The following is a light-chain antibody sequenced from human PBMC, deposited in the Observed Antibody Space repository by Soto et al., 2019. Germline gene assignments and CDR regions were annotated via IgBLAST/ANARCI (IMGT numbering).Light chain of an antibody. CDR2: EDN. J-gene: IGLJ3*02. CDR3: CSYAGGNAWV. V-gene: IGLV2-23*01. CDR1: SGDVAAYNL. Sequence: QSALTQPASVSGSPGQSITISCSGSSGDVAAYNLVSWYQQHPGKAPRLIIFEDNKRPSGVSYRFSGSKSANTASLTIAGLQAEDEGDYYCCSYAGGNAWVFGGGTKLTAL.